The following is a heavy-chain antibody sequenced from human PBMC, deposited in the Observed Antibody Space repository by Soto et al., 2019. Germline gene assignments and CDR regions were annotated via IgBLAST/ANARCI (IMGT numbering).Heavy chain of an antibody. Sequence: SEALSLTCLFPADSGTPRHWGSSRRFPGQGLEWIAHTSYTGNTNYNPSLQSRVTISLDTSKNQFSLKLTSMTAADTAVYYCARDMHAGFTHCFDPWGQGTLVTVSS. CDR2: TSYTGNT. V-gene: IGHV4-59*02. D-gene: IGHD2-8*01. CDR3: ARDMHAGFTHCFDP. J-gene: IGHJ5*02. CDR1: ADSGTPRH.